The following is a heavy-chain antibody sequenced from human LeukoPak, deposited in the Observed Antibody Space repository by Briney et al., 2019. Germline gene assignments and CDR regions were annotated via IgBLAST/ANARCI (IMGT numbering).Heavy chain of an antibody. Sequence: GGSLRLSCAASGFTFSTNAMSWARQAPGRGLEWVSAISDSGNTYYADSVKGRFTISRDNSKNTLYLQMNSLRAEDTAVYYCAKDRDYDFWSGPGRFDPWGQGTLVTVSS. CDR3: AKDRDYDFWSGPGRFDP. CDR1: GFTFSTNA. V-gene: IGHV3-23*01. CDR2: ISDSGNT. J-gene: IGHJ5*02. D-gene: IGHD3-3*01.